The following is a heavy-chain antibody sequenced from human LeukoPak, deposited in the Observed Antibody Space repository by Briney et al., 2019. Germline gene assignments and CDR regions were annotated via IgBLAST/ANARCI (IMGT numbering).Heavy chain of an antibody. CDR2: ISRGSSTI. CDR1: GFTFSSYS. Sequence: PGGSLRLSCAASGFTFSSYSMNWVRQAPGKGLEWVSCISRGSSTIYYADSVKGRFTISRDNAKNSLYLQMNSLRSEDTAVYYCASTEYQRLGTDYRGQGTLVTVSS. CDR3: ASTEYQRLGTDY. V-gene: IGHV3-48*04. D-gene: IGHD2-2*01. J-gene: IGHJ4*02.